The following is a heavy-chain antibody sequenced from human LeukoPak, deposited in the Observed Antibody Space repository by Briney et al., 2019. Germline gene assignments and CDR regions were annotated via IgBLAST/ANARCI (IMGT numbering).Heavy chain of an antibody. CDR3: ARADIHYYDSSGFFFDY. D-gene: IGHD3-22*01. J-gene: IGHJ4*02. V-gene: IGHV4-30-2*01. CDR2: IYHSGST. Sequence: SETLSLTCAVSGGSISSGGYSWSWLRQPPGKGLEWIGYIYHSGSTYYNPSLKSRVTISVDRSKNQFSLKLSSVTAADTAVYYCARADIHYYDSSGFFFDYWGQGTLVTVSS. CDR1: GGSISSGGYS.